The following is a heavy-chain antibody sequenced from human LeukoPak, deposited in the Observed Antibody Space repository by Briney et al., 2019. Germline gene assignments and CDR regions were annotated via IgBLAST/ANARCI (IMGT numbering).Heavy chain of an antibody. J-gene: IGHJ4*02. CDR2: ISYDGSNK. CDR3: ARDEYDILTDYDY. D-gene: IGHD3-9*01. Sequence: GGSLRLSCAASGFTFSSYTMHWVRQAPGKGLEWVAVISYDGSNKYYADSVKGRFTISGDNAKNTLYLQMNSLRAEDTAVYYCARDEYDILTDYDYWGQGILVTVSS. CDR1: GFTFSSYT. V-gene: IGHV3-30-3*01.